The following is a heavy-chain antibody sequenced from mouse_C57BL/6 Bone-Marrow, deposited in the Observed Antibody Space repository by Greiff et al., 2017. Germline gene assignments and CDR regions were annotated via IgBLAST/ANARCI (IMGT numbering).Heavy chain of an antibody. CDR3: ERGGIDSNYWYFDV. V-gene: IGHV1-55*01. Sequence: QVQLQQPGAELVKPGSSVKMSCKASGYTFTSYWITWVKQRPGQGLEWIGDIYPGSGSTNYNEKFKSKATLTVDTSSSTAYMQLSSLTSEDSAVYYCERGGIDSNYWYFDVWGTGTTVTVSS. CDR2: IYPGSGST. D-gene: IGHD2-5*01. J-gene: IGHJ1*03. CDR1: GYTFTSYW.